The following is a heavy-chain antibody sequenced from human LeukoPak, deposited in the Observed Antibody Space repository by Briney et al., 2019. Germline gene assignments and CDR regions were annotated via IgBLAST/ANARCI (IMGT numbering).Heavy chain of an antibody. CDR3: ARVGGSSGYPYYYYYGMDV. Sequence: GRSLRLSCTASGFTFSSYAMHWVRQAPGKGLEWVAVISYDGSNKYYADSVKGRFTISRDNSKNTLYLQMNSLRAEDTAVYYCARVGGSSGYPYYYYYGMDVWGQGTTVTVSS. J-gene: IGHJ6*02. CDR2: ISYDGSNK. CDR1: GFTFSSYA. V-gene: IGHV3-30-3*01. D-gene: IGHD3-22*01.